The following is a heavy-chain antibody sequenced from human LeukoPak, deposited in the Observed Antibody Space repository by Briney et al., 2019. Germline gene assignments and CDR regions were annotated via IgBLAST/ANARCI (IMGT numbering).Heavy chain of an antibody. J-gene: IGHJ4*02. CDR1: GFTFSTYA. CDR2: ISSSSSYI. D-gene: IGHD1-1*01. V-gene: IGHV3-21*04. CDR3: AREKTGNFDY. Sequence: GGSLRLSCAASGFTFSTYAMSWVRQAPGKGLEWVSSISSSSSYIYYADSVKGRFTISRDNAKNSLYLQMNSLRAEDTAVYYCAREKTGNFDYWGLGTLVTVSS.